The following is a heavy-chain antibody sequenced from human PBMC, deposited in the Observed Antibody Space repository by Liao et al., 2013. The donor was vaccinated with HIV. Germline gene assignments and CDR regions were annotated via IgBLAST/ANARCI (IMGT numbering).Heavy chain of an antibody. Sequence: QVQLQESGPGLVQPSQTLSLTCTVSGGSISSYFWNWIRLPPGKGLEWIGYVSYSGGANYNPSLKSRVTISVDTSKNQFSLEMNSATAADTAIYYCARGAGDFDYWGQGALVTVSS. CDR3: ARGAGDFDY. J-gene: IGHJ4*02. CDR1: GGSISSYF. CDR2: VSYSGGA. V-gene: IGHV4-59*01.